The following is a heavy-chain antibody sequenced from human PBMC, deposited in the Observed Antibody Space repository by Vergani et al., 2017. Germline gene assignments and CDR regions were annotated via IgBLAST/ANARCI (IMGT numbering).Heavy chain of an antibody. Sequence: QAQLQESGPGLVKPSETLSLTCHVFGVSVTDYNCNWIRPALGKGLEWIGSLSTTGGATHASHNPSLKSRVSISVDTSKSQFSLRLTSVTAADSAIYYCAGDTHSWQRADRWGQGLLVSVSS. CDR1: GVSVTDYN. D-gene: IGHD6-13*01. CDR2: LSTTGGA. J-gene: IGHJ5*02. V-gene: IGHV4-59*02. CDR3: AGDTHSWQRADR.